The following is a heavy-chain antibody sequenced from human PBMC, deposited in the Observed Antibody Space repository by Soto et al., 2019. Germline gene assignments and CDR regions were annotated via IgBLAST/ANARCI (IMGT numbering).Heavy chain of an antibody. CDR3: ARRASSTWPRGWFDP. J-gene: IGHJ5*02. CDR1: GGSISTYY. V-gene: IGHV4-59*08. D-gene: IGHD2-2*01. Sequence: ASETLSLTCTVSGGSISTYYWNWIRQPPGKGLEWIGYIYYTGSTNYNSSLKSRVTISVDTSKNQFSLKLSSVTAADTAVYYCARRASSTWPRGWFDPWGQGTPVTVSS. CDR2: IYYTGST.